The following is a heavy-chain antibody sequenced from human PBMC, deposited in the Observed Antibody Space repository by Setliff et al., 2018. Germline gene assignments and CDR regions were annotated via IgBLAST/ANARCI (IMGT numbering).Heavy chain of an antibody. CDR3: ARVSRQPPPVRAFDI. V-gene: IGHV4-31*03. J-gene: IGHJ3*02. Sequence: SETLSLTCTVSGGSISSGGYYWSWIRQHPGEGLEWIGYIYYSGSTYYNPSLKSRVTISVDTSKNQFSLKLSSVTAADTAVYYCARVSRQPPPVRAFDIWGQGTMVTVSS. D-gene: IGHD1-1*01. CDR1: GGSISSGGYY. CDR2: IYYSGST.